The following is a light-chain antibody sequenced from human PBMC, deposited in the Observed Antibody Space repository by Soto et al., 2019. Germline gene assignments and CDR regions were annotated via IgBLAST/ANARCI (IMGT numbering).Light chain of an antibody. CDR2: DAS. Sequence: DIQMSQSPSTLSAFVGDRVTITCRASQSISKSLAWYQQKPGKAPSLLITDASSLERGVPSRFSGSGSATEFTLTISSLQPDDFATYYCQHYGSYSRTFGQGTNVDIK. J-gene: IGKJ1*01. V-gene: IGKV1-5*01. CDR1: QSISKS. CDR3: QHYGSYSRT.